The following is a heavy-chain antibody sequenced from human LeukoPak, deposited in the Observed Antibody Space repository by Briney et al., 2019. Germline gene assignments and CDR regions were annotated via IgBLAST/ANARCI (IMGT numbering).Heavy chain of an antibody. CDR1: GGSISSGSYY. CDR3: AGSGYYYYYYMDV. CDR2: IYTSGST. J-gene: IGHJ6*03. V-gene: IGHV4-61*02. Sequence: SQTLSLTCTVSGGSISSGSYYWSWIRQPSGKGLDWIGRIYTSGSTNYNPSLKSRVTISVDTSKNQFSLKLSSVTAADTAVYYCAGSGYYYYYYMDVWGKGTTVTISS.